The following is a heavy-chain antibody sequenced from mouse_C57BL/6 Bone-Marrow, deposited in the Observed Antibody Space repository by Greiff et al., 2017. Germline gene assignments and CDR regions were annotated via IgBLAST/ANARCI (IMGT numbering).Heavy chain of an antibody. J-gene: IGHJ4*01. Sequence: QVQLQQSGAELVRPGASVKLSCKASGYTFTDYYINWVKQRPGQGLEWIARIYPGSGNTYYNEKFKGKATLTAEKSSSTAYMQLSSLTSEDSAVYFCAGPYYYGSSYGYYAMDYWGQGTSVTVSS. V-gene: IGHV1-76*01. CDR1: GYTFTDYY. D-gene: IGHD1-1*01. CDR2: IYPGSGNT. CDR3: AGPYYYGSSYGYYAMDY.